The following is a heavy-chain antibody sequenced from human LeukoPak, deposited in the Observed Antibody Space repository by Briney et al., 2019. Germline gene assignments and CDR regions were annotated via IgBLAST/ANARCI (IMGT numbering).Heavy chain of an antibody. CDR2: IYYSGST. CDR3: ARDRSYYFDY. CDR1: GFSVTSGSYY. J-gene: IGHJ4*02. V-gene: IGHV4-61*01. Sequence: SETLSLTCTVSGFSVTSGSYYWGWIRQPPGKGLEWIGYIYYSGSTNYNPSLKSRVTILVDTSKNQFSLELSSVTAEDTAVYYCARDRSYYFDYWGQGTLVTVSS.